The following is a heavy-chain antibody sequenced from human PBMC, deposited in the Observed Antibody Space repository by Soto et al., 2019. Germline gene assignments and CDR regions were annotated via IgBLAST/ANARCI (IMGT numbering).Heavy chain of an antibody. CDR1: GFTFSSYW. D-gene: IGHD5-18*01. CDR3: ARVGYSYGYYYYYGTDV. V-gene: IGHV3-7*03. Sequence: LRLSCAASGFTFSSYWMSWVRQAPGKGLEWVANIKQDGSEKYYVDSVKGRFTISRDNAKNSLYLQVNSLRAEDTAVYYCARVGYSYGYYYYYGTDVWGQGTTVTVSS. CDR2: IKQDGSEK. J-gene: IGHJ6*02.